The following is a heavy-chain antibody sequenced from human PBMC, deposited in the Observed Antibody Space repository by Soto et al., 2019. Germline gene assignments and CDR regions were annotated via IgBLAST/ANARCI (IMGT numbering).Heavy chain of an antibody. J-gene: IGHJ4*02. Sequence: GGSLGLSSAASGFTFSSYAMSWVRQAPGKGLEWVSAISGSGGSTYYADSVKGRFTISRDNSKNTLYLQMNSLRAEDTAVYYCAKDTVVVPAAMGYFDYWGQGTLVTVSS. CDR2: ISGSGGST. V-gene: IGHV3-23*01. D-gene: IGHD2-2*01. CDR1: GFTFSSYA. CDR3: AKDTVVVPAAMGYFDY.